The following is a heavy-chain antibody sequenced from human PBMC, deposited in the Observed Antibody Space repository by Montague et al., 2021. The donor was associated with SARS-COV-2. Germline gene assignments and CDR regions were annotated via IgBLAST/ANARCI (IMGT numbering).Heavy chain of an antibody. Sequence: SLRLSCEASEFTVSSNYMSWVRQAPGKGLEWVSVIYSGGSTYYAYSVXGRFTISRDNSKNTLYLRMNSLRAEDTAVYYCASRNYGSGLEEIDYWGQGILVTVSS. J-gene: IGHJ4*02. CDR2: IYSGGST. CDR1: EFTVSSNY. D-gene: IGHD3-10*01. CDR3: ASRNYGSGLEEIDY. V-gene: IGHV3-66*01.